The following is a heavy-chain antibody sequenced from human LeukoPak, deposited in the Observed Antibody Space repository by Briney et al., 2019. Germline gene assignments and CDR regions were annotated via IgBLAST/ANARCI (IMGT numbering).Heavy chain of an antibody. D-gene: IGHD6-13*01. J-gene: IGHJ4*02. V-gene: IGHV3-53*01. CDR3: ARDRGAAAGN. CDR2: IYRGGST. Sequence: GGSLRLSCAASGFNLSNNYMSWVRQAPGKGLEWVSVIYRGGSTYYADSVKGRFTMSRDNSKNRVYLQMDSLRAEDTAVYYCARDRGAAAGNWGQGTLVTVSS. CDR1: GFNLSNNY.